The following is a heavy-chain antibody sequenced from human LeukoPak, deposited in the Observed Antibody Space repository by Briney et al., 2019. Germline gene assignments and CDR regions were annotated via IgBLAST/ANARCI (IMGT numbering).Heavy chain of an antibody. V-gene: IGHV1-18*04. CDR1: GYTLTYFD. CDR2: INPNSGDT. J-gene: IGHJ4*02. Sequence: ASVKVSCKASGYTLTYFDLHWVRQAPGQGLEWMGRINPNSGDTNYAQKLQGRVTMTTDTSTSTAYMELRSLRSDDTAVYYCARMYSGSYHYWGQGTLVTVSS. CDR3: ARMYSGSYHY. D-gene: IGHD1-26*01.